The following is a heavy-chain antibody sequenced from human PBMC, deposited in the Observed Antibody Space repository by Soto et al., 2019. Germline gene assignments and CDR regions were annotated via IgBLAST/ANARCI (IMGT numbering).Heavy chain of an antibody. CDR1: GGGFSSYA. CDR3: ANTHPPTTPSATLDY. Sequence: SVKVSCKACGGGFSSYARRWVQQANGQGLEWMGGIIPIFGTANYAQKFQGRVTITADESTSTAYMELSSLRSEDTAVYYCANTHPPTTPSATLDYWGQGTLVTVSS. V-gene: IGHV1-69*13. D-gene: IGHD4-17*01. CDR2: IIPIFGTA. J-gene: IGHJ4*02.